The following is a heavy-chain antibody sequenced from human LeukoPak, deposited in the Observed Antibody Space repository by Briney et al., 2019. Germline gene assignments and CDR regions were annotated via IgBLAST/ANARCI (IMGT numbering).Heavy chain of an antibody. J-gene: IGHJ4*02. CDR2: IYSGGST. CDR3: AKDTSRIQPWLLY. D-gene: IGHD5-18*01. CDR1: GFTVSSNY. V-gene: IGHV3-53*01. Sequence: SGGSLRLSCAASGFTVSSNYMSWVRQAPGKGLEWVSLIYSGGSTQYAASVKGRFTISRDNSKNTLYLQMNSLRAEDTAVYYCAKDTSRIQPWLLYWGQGTLVTV.